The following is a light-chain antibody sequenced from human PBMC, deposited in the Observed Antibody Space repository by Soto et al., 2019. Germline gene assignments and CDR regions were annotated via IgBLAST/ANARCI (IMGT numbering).Light chain of an antibody. CDR3: QQRYRPPWT. V-gene: IGKV1-39*01. CDR2: SAS. J-gene: IGKJ1*01. Sequence: DITMTKSPSSLSASVGDRGTITCRASQSISTYLNWYQQKPGKAHEFLIYSASSLQSGVPSRFRASGSGTDFTPSITSLQPEAFATYYCQQRYRPPWTYGNWTKWEL. CDR1: QSISTY.